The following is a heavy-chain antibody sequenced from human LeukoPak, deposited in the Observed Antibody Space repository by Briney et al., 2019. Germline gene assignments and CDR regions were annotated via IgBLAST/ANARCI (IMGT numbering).Heavy chain of an antibody. CDR2: IYYSGST. V-gene: IGHV4-59*01. CDR1: GGSISSYY. Sequence: ASETLSLTCTVSGGSISSYYWSWIRRPPGKGLEWIGYIYYSGSTNYNPSLKSRVTISVDTSKNQFSLKLSSVTAADTAVYYCASEMYSRSDAFDVWGQGTMVTVSS. D-gene: IGHD6-13*01. J-gene: IGHJ3*01. CDR3: ASEMYSRSDAFDV.